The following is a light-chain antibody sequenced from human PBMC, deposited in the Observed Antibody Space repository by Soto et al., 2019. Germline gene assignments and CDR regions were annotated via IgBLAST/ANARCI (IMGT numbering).Light chain of an antibody. CDR1: SSDVGGYNY. CDR3: SSYTSSSTLDVV. J-gene: IGLJ2*01. V-gene: IGLV2-14*01. CDR2: DVS. Sequence: QSALTQPASVSGSPGQSITISCTGTSSDVGGYNYVSWYQQHPGKAPKLMIYDVSNRPSGVSNRFSGSKSGNTASLTISGLQAEDEDDYYCSSYTSSSTLDVVFGGGTKLTV.